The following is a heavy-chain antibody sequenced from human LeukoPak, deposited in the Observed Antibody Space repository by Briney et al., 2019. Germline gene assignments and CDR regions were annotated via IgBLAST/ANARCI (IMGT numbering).Heavy chain of an antibody. CDR1: GATIISNY. J-gene: IGHJ3*02. CDR3: ARWESLRGSRIFDI. Sequence: NPSDTLSLTCTLAGATIISNYWNWLRQPPGKGREGIGYIHYSGSTKYNPSLKSRVTISVDTSKNQFSLKLSSVTAADTAVYYCARWESLRGSRIFDIWGQGTMVTVSS. CDR2: IHYSGST. V-gene: IGHV4-59*08. D-gene: IGHD4-23*01.